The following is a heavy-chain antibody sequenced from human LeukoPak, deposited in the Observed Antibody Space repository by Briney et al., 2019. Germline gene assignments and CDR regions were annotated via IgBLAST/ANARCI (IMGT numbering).Heavy chain of an antibody. CDR1: AFTFSRYW. Sequence: PGGSLRLSCEASAFTFSRYWMSWVRQAPGKGLEWVANMKEDGGEINYVDSVKGRFTISRDNAKNLLFLQMNSLRVEDTAVYYCARDRGYSTFDYWGQGTLVTVSS. J-gene: IGHJ4*02. CDR2: MKEDGGEI. D-gene: IGHD4-23*01. V-gene: IGHV3-7*01. CDR3: ARDRGYSTFDY.